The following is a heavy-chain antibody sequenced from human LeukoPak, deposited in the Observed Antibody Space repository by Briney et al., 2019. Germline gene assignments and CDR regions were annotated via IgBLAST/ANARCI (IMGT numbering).Heavy chain of an antibody. CDR3: ARGRFSSSGPQGGY. CDR2: INHSGGT. CDR1: GFTFSSYA. V-gene: IGHV4-34*01. Sequence: GSLRLSCAASGFTFSSYAMSWIRQPPGKGLEWIGEINHSGGTNYNPSLKSRVTISVDTSKNQFSLKLSSVTAADTAVYYCARGRFSSSGPQGGYWGQGTLVTVSS. D-gene: IGHD6-13*01. J-gene: IGHJ4*02.